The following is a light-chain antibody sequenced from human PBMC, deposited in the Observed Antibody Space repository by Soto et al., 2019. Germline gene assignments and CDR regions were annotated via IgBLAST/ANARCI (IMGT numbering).Light chain of an antibody. CDR3: SSYTSSSTPYV. CDR2: EVS. CDR1: SSDVGGYNY. J-gene: IGLJ1*01. V-gene: IGLV2-14*01. Sequence: QSVLTQPASVSGSPGQSSTISCTGTSSDVGGYNYVSWYQQHPGKAPKLMIYEVSNRPSGVSNRFSGSKSGNPASLTISGLQAEDEADYYCSSYTSSSTPYVFGTGTKVTVL.